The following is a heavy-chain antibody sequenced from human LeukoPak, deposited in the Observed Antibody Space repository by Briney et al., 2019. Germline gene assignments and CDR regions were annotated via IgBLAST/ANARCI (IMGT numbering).Heavy chain of an antibody. Sequence: ASVKVSCKASGYTFTSYDINWVRQATGQGLEWMGWMNSNSGNTGYAQKFQGRVTMTRNTSISTAYMELSSLRSEDTAVYYCARTRCSSTSCYRWFDPWGQGTLVTVSS. J-gene: IGHJ5*02. CDR1: GYTFTSYD. CDR3: ARTRCSSTSCYRWFDP. V-gene: IGHV1-8*01. CDR2: MNSNSGNT. D-gene: IGHD2-2*02.